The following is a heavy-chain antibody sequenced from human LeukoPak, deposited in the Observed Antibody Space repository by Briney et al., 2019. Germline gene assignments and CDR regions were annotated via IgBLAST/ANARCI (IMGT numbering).Heavy chain of an antibody. CDR2: ISYDGSNK. Sequence: GGSLRLSCAASGFTFSSYAMHWVRQAPGKGLEWVAVISYDGSNKYYADSVKGRFTISRDNSKNTLYLQMNSLRAEDTAVYYCARHDGRVGAGDYWGQGTLVVVSS. V-gene: IGHV3-30-3*01. CDR3: ARHDGRVGAGDY. J-gene: IGHJ4*02. D-gene: IGHD1-26*01. CDR1: GFTFSSYA.